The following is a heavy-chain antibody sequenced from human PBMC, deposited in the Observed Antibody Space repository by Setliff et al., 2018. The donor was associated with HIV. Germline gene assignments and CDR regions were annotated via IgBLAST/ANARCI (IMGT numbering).Heavy chain of an antibody. CDR3: ARDLSTDSSGPYYHMDV. CDR1: GGSISSDSSS. D-gene: IGHD3-22*01. J-gene: IGHJ6*03. Sequence: PSETLSLTCTVSGGSISSDSSSWTWIRQRQGKGLEWIGCIFNSGSTHYKPSLKSRLTISLDTSKSQFSLNLRSVTAADTAVYYCARDLSTDSSGPYYHMDVGGRGTTVTVSS. V-gene: IGHV4-31*03. CDR2: IFNSGST.